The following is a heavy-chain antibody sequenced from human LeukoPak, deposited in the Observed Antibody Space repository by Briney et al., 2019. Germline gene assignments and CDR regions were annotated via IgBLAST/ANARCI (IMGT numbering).Heavy chain of an antibody. CDR3: ATYRQVLLPFES. D-gene: IGHD2-8*02. V-gene: IGHV3-23*01. CDR1: GFTFSTFA. Sequence: GGSLRLSCAASGFTFSTFAMIWVRQPPGKGLGWVSSIFPSGGEIHYADSVRGRFTISRDNSKSTLSLQMNSLRAEDTAIYYCATYRQVLLPFESWGQGTLVTVSS. CDR2: IFPSGGEI. J-gene: IGHJ4*02.